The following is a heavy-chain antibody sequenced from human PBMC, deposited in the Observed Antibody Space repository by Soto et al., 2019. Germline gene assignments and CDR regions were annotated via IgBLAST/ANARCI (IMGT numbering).Heavy chain of an antibody. V-gene: IGHV3-23*01. CDR3: AKEYSSHTYYDFCSGYNHFYYFDY. Sequence: PGGSLRLSCAASGFTFSSYAMSWVRQAPGKGLEWVSAISGSGGSTYYADSVKGRFTISRDNSKNTLYLQMNSLRAEDTAVYYCAKEYSSHTYYDFCSGYNHFYYFDYWGQGTLVTVSS. CDR2: ISGSGGST. D-gene: IGHD3-3*01. CDR1: GFTFSSYA. J-gene: IGHJ4*02.